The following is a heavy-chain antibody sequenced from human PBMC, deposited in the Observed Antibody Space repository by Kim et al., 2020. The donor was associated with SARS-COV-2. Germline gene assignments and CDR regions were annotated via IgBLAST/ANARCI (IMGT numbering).Heavy chain of an antibody. D-gene: IGHD2-2*01. Sequence: ASVKVSCKASGYTFTSYAMHWVRQAPGQRLEWMGWINAGNGNTKYSQKFQGRVTITRDTSASTAYMELSSLRSEDTAVYYCARERPPRGIVVVPAALNWFDPWGQGTLVTVSS. V-gene: IGHV1-3*01. J-gene: IGHJ5*02. CDR1: GYTFTSYA. CDR3: ARERPPRGIVVVPAALNWFDP. CDR2: INAGNGNT.